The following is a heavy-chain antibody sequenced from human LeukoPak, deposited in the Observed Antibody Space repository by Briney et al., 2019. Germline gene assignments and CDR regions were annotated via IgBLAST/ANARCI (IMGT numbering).Heavy chain of an antibody. V-gene: IGHV4-59*01. CDR1: GGSISSYY. Sequence: SETLSLTCTVSGGSISSYYWSWIRQPPGKGLEWITYLFYSGSTDYNPSLESRVTISADTSKNQFSLKLRSVTAADTAVYYCATVAVIRGVTYFDYWGQGTLVTVSS. CDR2: LFYSGST. D-gene: IGHD3-10*01. J-gene: IGHJ4*02. CDR3: ATVAVIRGVTYFDY.